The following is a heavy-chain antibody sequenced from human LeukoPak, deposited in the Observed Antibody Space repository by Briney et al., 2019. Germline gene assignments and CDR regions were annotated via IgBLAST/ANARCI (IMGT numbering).Heavy chain of an antibody. Sequence: GSSVKVSCKASGYTFRNYGITWVRQAPGQGLEWMGWISPYNGNTRYAQKVQGRVTMTTDTSTSTAYMELRSLRSDDTAVYYCTRGGSSGTEEWLDPWAQGTLVTVSS. CDR3: TRGGSSGTEEWLDP. D-gene: IGHD6-19*01. V-gene: IGHV1-18*01. CDR2: ISPYNGNT. J-gene: IGHJ5*02. CDR1: GYTFRNYG.